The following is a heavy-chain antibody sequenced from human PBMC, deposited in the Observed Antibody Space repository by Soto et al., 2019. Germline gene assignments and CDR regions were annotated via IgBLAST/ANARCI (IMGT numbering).Heavy chain of an antibody. CDR2: LSAYNGDT. CDR1: GYTFINYG. V-gene: IGHV1-18*01. Sequence: QVQLVQSGAEVKKPGASVRVSCKTSGYTFINYGITWVRQAPGQGLEWMGWLSAYNGDTSSSEKVQDRFTMTTDTSTNTVYMDLRSLRSDHTAVYYCARWSAIVGGAEALDIWGQGTMVIVSS. D-gene: IGHD1-26*01. J-gene: IGHJ3*02. CDR3: ARWSAIVGGAEALDI.